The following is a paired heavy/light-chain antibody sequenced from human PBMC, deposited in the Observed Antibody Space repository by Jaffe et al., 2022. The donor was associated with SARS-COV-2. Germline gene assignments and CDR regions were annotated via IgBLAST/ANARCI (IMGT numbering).Light chain of an antibody. CDR1: QSVSSY. V-gene: IGKV3-11*01. J-gene: IGKJ1*01. CDR2: DAS. CDR3: QQRSNWPPWT. Sequence: EIVLTQSPATLSLSPGERATLSCRASQSVSSYLAWYQQKPGQAPRLLIYDASIRATGIPARFSGSGSGTDFTLTISSLEPEDFAVYYCQQRSNWPPWTFGQGTKVEIK.
Heavy chain of an antibody. J-gene: IGHJ4*02. CDR1: GLIFSDST. D-gene: IGHD6-19*01. Sequence: EVQLVESGGGLVQPGGSLKLSCAASGLIFSDSTMHWVRQASGKGLEWVGLIRSKPNNYATAYAASVKGRFTISRDDSKNTAYLQMNSLKTEDTAIYYCTTMGSRVTVAGGLMAGTHTSRVDYWGQGTLVTVSS. CDR2: IRSKPNNYAT. V-gene: IGHV3-73*01. CDR3: TTMGSRVTVAGGLMAGTHTSRVDY.